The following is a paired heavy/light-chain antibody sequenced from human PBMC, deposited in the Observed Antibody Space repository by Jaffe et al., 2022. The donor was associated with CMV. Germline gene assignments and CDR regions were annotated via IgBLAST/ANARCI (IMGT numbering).Light chain of an antibody. CDR1: QSVSNSY. CDR2: AAS. J-gene: IGKJ4*01. CDR3: QQYGTSPLT. V-gene: IGKV3-20*01. Sequence: EIVLTQSPGTLSLSPGEGATLSCRASQSVSNSYLSWYQQKPGQAPSLLIYAASNRATGIPDRFSGSGSGTDFTLTISRLEPEDFAVYFCQQYGTSPLTFGGGTKVEIK.
Heavy chain of an antibody. CDR3: AKDRWELRTSTFDY. V-gene: IGHV3-23*01. CDR2: ISGGGGST. Sequence: EVQLLESGGGLVQPGGSLRLSCAASGFTFSSYAMNWVRQAPGKGLEWVSGISGGGGSTYYGDSVKGRFTVSRDNSKNALFLQMSSLRAEDTAVYYCAKDRWELRTSTFDYWGQGTLVTVSS. CDR1: GFTFSSYA. D-gene: IGHD1-26*01. J-gene: IGHJ4*02.